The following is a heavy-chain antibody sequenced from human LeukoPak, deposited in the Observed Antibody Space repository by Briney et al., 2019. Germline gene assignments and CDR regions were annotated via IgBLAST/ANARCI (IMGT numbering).Heavy chain of an antibody. CDR2: IYHSGST. D-gene: IGHD1-26*01. V-gene: IGHV4-38-2*02. Sequence: SETLSLTCTVSGYSISSGYYWGWIRQPPGKGLEWIGSIYHSGSTYYNPSLKSRVTISVDTSKNQLSLKLSSVTAADTAVYYCARNIVGATVYYFDYWGQGTLVTVSS. J-gene: IGHJ4*02. CDR3: ARNIVGATVYYFDY. CDR1: GYSISSGYY.